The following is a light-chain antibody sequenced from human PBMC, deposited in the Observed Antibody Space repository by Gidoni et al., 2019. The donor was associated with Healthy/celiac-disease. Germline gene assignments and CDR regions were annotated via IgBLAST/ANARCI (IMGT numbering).Light chain of an antibody. CDR3: QPYYSTPYT. CDR1: QSVLYSSNNKNY. J-gene: IGKJ2*01. Sequence: DIVMTQAPDSLAVSLGERATINCKSSQSVLYSSNNKNYLAWYQQKPGQPPKLLIYLASTRESGVPDRFSGSGSGTDFTLTISSLQAEDVAVYYCQPYYSTPYTFGQGTQLEIK. CDR2: LAS. V-gene: IGKV4-1*01.